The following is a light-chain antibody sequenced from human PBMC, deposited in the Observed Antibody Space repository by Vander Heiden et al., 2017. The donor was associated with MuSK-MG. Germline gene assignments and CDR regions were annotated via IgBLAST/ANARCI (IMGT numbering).Light chain of an antibody. CDR1: QSVGSD. Sequence: IVMTQSPATLSVSPGERATLSCRASQSVGSDLAWYQQQTGQAPRLLVYAASTRATGIPARFSGIGSCTEFTLIISSLQPEDFAIYFCQQYNDRHPLTFGGGTKVEIK. CDR2: AAS. J-gene: IGKJ4*01. CDR3: QQYNDRHPLT. V-gene: IGKV3-15*01.